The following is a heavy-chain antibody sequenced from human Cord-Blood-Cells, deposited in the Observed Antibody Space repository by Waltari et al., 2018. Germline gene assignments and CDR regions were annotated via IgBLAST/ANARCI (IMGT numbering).Heavy chain of an antibody. CDR3: ARGGYSSSYYYYYGMDV. J-gene: IGHJ6*02. Sequence: QVQLVQSGAEVKKPGASVKVSCKASGYTFTSYDINWVRQATGQGLEWMGWMNPNSGNTGYAQKYQGRVTMTRNTSISTAYMELSSLRSEDTAVYYCARGGYSSSYYYYYGMDVWGQGTTVTVSS. CDR2: MNPNSGNT. V-gene: IGHV1-8*01. CDR1: GYTFTSYD. D-gene: IGHD6-6*01.